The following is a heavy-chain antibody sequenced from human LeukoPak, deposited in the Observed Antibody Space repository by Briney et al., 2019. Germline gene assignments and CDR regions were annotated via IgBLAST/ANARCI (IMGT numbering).Heavy chain of an antibody. Sequence: PSETLSLTCTVSGGSISSHYWSWIRQPPGKGLEWIGFIYDNESANYKSSLESRVTMTVDTSKNQFSLKLNSVTAADTAVYYCARVLQNYYHLDVWGEGTTVTVSS. V-gene: IGHV4-59*11. D-gene: IGHD3-3*01. CDR1: GGSISSHY. CDR3: ARVLQNYYHLDV. CDR2: IYDNESA. J-gene: IGHJ6*03.